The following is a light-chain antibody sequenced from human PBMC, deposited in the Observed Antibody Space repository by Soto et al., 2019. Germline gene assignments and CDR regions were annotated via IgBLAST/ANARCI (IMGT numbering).Light chain of an antibody. CDR2: DAS. J-gene: IGKJ4*01. Sequence: DIVLSQSLATLSLSPGERATLSCRASQSVSTYLAWYQQKPGQAPRLLIYDASNRATGIPARFSGSGSGTDFTLTISSLEPEDFAVYYCQQRSNWPRTFGGGTKVDSK. V-gene: IGKV3-11*01. CDR1: QSVSTY. CDR3: QQRSNWPRT.